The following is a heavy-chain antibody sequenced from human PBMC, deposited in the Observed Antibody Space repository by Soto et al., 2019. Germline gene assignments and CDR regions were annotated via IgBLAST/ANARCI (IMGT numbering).Heavy chain of an antibody. J-gene: IGHJ4*02. D-gene: IGHD6-13*01. Sequence: SETLSLTCTVSGGSVSSGSYYWSWIRQPPGKGLEWIGYIYYSGSTNYNPSLKSRVTISVDTSKNQFSLKLSSVTAADTAVYYCARFTDSSSWYPQFDYWGQGPLVTVSS. CDR1: GGSVSSGSYY. CDR3: ARFTDSSSWYPQFDY. V-gene: IGHV4-61*01. CDR2: IYYSGST.